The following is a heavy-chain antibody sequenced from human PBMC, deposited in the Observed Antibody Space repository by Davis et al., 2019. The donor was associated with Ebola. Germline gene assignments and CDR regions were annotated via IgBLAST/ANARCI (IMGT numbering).Heavy chain of an antibody. D-gene: IGHD2-15*01. CDR3: ARAVYCSGGSCYYYGMDV. CDR2: ISAYNGNT. V-gene: IGHV1-18*04. Sequence: AASVKVSCKASGYTFTSYGISWVRQAPGQGLEWMGWISAYNGNTNYAQKLQGRVTMTTDTSTSTAYMELRSLRSDDTAVYYCARAVYCSGGSCYYYGMDVWGKGTTVTVSS. CDR1: GYTFTSYG. J-gene: IGHJ6*04.